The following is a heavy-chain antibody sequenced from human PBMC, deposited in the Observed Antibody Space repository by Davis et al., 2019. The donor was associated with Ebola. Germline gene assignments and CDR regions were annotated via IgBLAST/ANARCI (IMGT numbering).Heavy chain of an antibody. D-gene: IGHD3-16*01. CDR2: IYHSGST. J-gene: IGHJ4*02. V-gene: IGHV4-38-2*01. Sequence: PSETLSLTCAVSGYSISSGYYWGWIRQPPGKGLEWIGSIYHSGSTYYNPSLKSRVTISVDTSKNQFSLKLSSVTAADTAVYYCARVWGLGSNSEIDYWGQGTLVTVSS. CDR3: ARVWGLGSNSEIDY. CDR1: GYSISSGYY.